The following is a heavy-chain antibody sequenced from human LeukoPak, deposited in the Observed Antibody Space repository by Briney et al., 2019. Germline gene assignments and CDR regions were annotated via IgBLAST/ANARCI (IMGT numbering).Heavy chain of an antibody. Sequence: ASVKVSCKASGGTFSSYAISWVRQAPGQGLEWMGWISAYNGNTNYAQKLQGRVTMTTDTSTSTAYMELRSLRSDDTAVHYCARESTTHSSSWYTDWGQGTLVTVSS. V-gene: IGHV1-18*01. D-gene: IGHD6-13*01. CDR1: GGTFSSYA. J-gene: IGHJ4*02. CDR2: ISAYNGNT. CDR3: ARESTTHSSSWYTD.